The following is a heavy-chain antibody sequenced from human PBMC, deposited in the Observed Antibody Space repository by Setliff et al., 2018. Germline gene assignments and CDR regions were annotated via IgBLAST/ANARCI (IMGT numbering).Heavy chain of an antibody. D-gene: IGHD6-6*01. V-gene: IGHV4-34*01. CDR1: GGSFSDYY. CDR2: INHSGST. J-gene: IGHJ4*02. CDR3: ARGRNVAARLLDS. Sequence: SETLSLTCAAYGGSFSDYYWTWIRQPPGKGLEWIGEINHSGSTNYNPSLKSRVTISVDTSKNQFSLKVNSVTAADTGIYYCARGRNVAARLLDSWGQGARVTVSS.